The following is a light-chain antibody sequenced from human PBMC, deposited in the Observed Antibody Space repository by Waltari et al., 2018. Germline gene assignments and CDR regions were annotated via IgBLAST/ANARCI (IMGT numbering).Light chain of an antibody. Sequence: QSALTQPASVSGSPGQSITISCTGTSSDVGGYNYVYWYQQHPGKAPKLVIYNVSNRPSGVSNRFSGSKSGNTASLTIAGLRAEDEADYYCSSYTSSSTYVFATGTKVTVL. CDR2: NVS. CDR3: SSYTSSSTYV. CDR1: SSDVGGYNY. J-gene: IGLJ1*01. V-gene: IGLV2-14*03.